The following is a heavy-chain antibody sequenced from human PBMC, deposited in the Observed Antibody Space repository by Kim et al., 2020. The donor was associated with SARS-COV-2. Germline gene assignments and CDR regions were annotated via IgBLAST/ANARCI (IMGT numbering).Heavy chain of an antibody. Sequence: GGSLRLSCAASGFTFSSYGMHWVRQAPGKGLEWVAVISYDGSNKYYADSVKGRFTISRDNSKNTLYLQMNSLRAEDTAVYYCAKVPTPQWLNDAFDIWGQGTMVTVSS. D-gene: IGHD6-19*01. J-gene: IGHJ3*02. CDR3: AKVPTPQWLNDAFDI. V-gene: IGHV3-30*18. CDR1: GFTFSSYG. CDR2: ISYDGSNK.